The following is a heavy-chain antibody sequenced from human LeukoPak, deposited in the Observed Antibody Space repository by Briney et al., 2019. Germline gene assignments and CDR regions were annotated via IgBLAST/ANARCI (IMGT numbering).Heavy chain of an antibody. CDR1: GYTLTELS. Sequence: ASVKVSCKVSGYTLTELSMHWVRQAPGKGLEWMGGFDPEDGETIYAQKFQGRVTMTEDTSTDTAYMELSSLRSEDTAVYYCATVGGCSSTSCYNYYYYMGVWGKGTTVTVSS. V-gene: IGHV1-24*01. D-gene: IGHD2-2*02. J-gene: IGHJ6*03. CDR2: FDPEDGET. CDR3: ATVGGCSSTSCYNYYYYMGV.